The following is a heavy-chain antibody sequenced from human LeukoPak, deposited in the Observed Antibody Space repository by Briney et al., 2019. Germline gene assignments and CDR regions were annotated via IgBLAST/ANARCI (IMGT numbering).Heavy chain of an antibody. V-gene: IGHV3-30*04. CDR3: ARDPSVVVPPPYYFDY. CDR1: GFTFSSYA. D-gene: IGHD2-15*01. Sequence: GGSLRLSCAASGFTFSSYAMHWVRQAPGKGLEWVAVIPYDGSNKYYADSVKGRFTISRDNSKNTLYLQMNSLRAEDTAVYYCARDPSVVVPPPYYFDYWGQGTLVTVSS. J-gene: IGHJ4*02. CDR2: IPYDGSNK.